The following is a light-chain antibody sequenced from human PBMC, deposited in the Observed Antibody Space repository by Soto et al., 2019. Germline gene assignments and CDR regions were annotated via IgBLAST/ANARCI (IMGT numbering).Light chain of an antibody. Sequence: EILLAQSPATLSLSPGERATLSCKASQDVSIFLAWYQQKPGQAPRLLIHDASNRATGVPARFSGSGSGRDFTLTITSLEPEDFAVYFCQQRKTFGGGTKVEMK. CDR3: QQRKT. J-gene: IGKJ4*01. CDR2: DAS. V-gene: IGKV3-11*02. CDR1: QDVSIF.